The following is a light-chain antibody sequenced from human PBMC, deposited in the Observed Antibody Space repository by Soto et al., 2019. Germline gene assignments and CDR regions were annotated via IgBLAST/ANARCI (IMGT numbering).Light chain of an antibody. CDR1: QSIDNY. V-gene: IGKV1-39*01. J-gene: IGKJ3*01. Sequence: DIQMTQSPSSLSASVGDRVTITCRTSQSIDNYLNWYQQKPGKAPKLLMFAASTLQSGVPSRFSGSGSETDFTLTISSLQPEDPATYYCQQSYTTLFTFGPGTKVDLK. CDR2: AAS. CDR3: QQSYTTLFT.